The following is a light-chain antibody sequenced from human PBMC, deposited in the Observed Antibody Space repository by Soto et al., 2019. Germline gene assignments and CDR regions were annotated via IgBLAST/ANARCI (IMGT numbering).Light chain of an antibody. CDR1: QSVSSY. V-gene: IGKV3-11*01. J-gene: IGKJ1*01. Sequence: EIVFTQSPATLSLSPGERATLSCRASQSVSSYLAWYQQKPGQAPRLLIYDASKRATGIPARFRGSGFGTDYTLTISSLEPEYFAVYYCQQRNKWRTFGQGTKVEIK. CDR3: QQRNKWRT. CDR2: DAS.